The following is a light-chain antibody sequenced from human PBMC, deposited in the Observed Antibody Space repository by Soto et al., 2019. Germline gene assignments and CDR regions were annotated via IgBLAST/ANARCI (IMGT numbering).Light chain of an antibody. CDR3: SSYTSTTTRV. CDR2: EVS. Sequence: QSALTQPASVSGSPAQSITISCTGTSSDVGGYNYVSWYQQHPGKGPKLMIYEVSNRPSGVSNGFSGSKSGNTATLTISGLQAEDEADYYCSSYTSTTTRVFGTGTKVTVL. V-gene: IGLV2-14*03. CDR1: SSDVGGYNY. J-gene: IGLJ1*01.